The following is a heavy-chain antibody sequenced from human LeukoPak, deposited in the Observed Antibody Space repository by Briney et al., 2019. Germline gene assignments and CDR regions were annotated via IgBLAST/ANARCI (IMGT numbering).Heavy chain of an antibody. V-gene: IGHV4-34*01. CDR1: GGSFSGYY. CDR3: ARGPAMIVVVITTWISTTEYFQH. D-gene: IGHD3-22*01. CDR2: INHSGST. Sequence: SETLSLTCAVYGGSFSGYYWSWIRQPPGKGLEWIGEINHSGSTNYNPSLKSRVTISVDTSENQFSLKLSSVTAADTAVYYCARGPAMIVVVITTWISTTEYFQHWGQGTLVTVSS. J-gene: IGHJ1*01.